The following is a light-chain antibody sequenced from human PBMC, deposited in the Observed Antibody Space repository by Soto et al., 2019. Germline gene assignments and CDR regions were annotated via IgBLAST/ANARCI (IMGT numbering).Light chain of an antibody. CDR1: QSVNSNY. CDR2: GAS. V-gene: IGKV3-20*01. J-gene: IGKJ1*01. Sequence: EIVLTQSPGTLSLSPGDRATLSCRASQSVNSNYLAWYQRKPGQAPRLLIYGASNRATDIPYRFSASGSGTDFTSTITRLEAEDFAVYYCQQYDSTPPTFGQGTKVEVK. CDR3: QQYDSTPPT.